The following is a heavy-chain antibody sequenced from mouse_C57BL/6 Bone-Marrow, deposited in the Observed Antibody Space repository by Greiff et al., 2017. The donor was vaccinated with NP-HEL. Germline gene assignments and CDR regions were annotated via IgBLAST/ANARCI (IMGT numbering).Heavy chain of an antibody. CDR1: GYTFTSYT. CDR2: INPSSGYT. J-gene: IGHJ1*03. D-gene: IGHD2-4*01. CDR3: ARPYDYDWYFDV. Sequence: QVQLQQSGAELARPGASVKMSGKASGYTFTSYTMHWVKQRPGQGLEWIGYINPSSGYTKYNQKFKDKATLTADKSSSTAYMQLSSLTSEDSAVYYCARPYDYDWYFDVWGTGTTVTVSS. V-gene: IGHV1-4*01.